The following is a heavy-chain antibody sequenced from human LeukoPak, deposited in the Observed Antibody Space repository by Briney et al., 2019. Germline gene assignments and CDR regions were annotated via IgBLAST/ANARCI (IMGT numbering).Heavy chain of an antibody. CDR3: ARNPSSGWYLKGWFDP. D-gene: IGHD6-19*01. CDR2: ISSSSNYI. CDR1: GFTFSSYS. J-gene: IGHJ5*02. V-gene: IGHV3-21*01. Sequence: GGSLRLSCAASGFTFSSYSMNWVRQAPGKGLEWVSSISSSSNYIYYADSVKGRFTISRDNARNSLYLQMNSLRAEDTAVYYCARNPSSGWYLKGWFDPWGQGTLVTVSS.